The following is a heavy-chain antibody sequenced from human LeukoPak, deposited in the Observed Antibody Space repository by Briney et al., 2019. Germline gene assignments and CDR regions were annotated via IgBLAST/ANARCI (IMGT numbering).Heavy chain of an antibody. J-gene: IGHJ4*02. CDR1: FFTFIRAW. D-gene: IGHD3-10*01. CDR3: VTGGDGLDS. Sequence: GGSRSCSCASAFFTFIRAWMNCARQAPGKGLEWVVRIKSKIEDGAITYRAAVKGRFNISRDDSKPTVYLQMNSLRTEDTAVYLCVTGGDGLDSWGQGPLVNVSS. V-gene: IGHV3-15*01. CDR2: IKSKIEDGAI.